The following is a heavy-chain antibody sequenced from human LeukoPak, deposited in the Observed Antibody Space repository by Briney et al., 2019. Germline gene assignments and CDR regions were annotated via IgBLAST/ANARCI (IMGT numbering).Heavy chain of an antibody. CDR3: ANWVGSSSRDY. CDR2: ISGSGGST. CDR1: GFTFSSYV. D-gene: IGHD6-6*01. J-gene: IGHJ4*02. V-gene: IGHV3-23*01. Sequence: PGGSLRLSCAASGFTFSSYVMSWVRQAPGKGLEWVSAISGSGGSTYYADSVRGRFTISRDNSNNALYLQMDSLRTEDTAVYYCANWVGSSSRDYWGQGTLVTVSS.